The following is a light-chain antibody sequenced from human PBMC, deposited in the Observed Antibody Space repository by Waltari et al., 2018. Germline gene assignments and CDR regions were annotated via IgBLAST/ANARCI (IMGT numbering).Light chain of an antibody. Sequence: EIVLTQSPGTLSLSPGERATLSCRASQSVSSSYLAWYQQKPGQAPRLLIYGASSRATGIPDRFSGSGSGTDVILTISRLEPEDFAVYYCQQYGSSSWTFGQGTKVEIK. CDR1: QSVSSSY. V-gene: IGKV3-20*01. CDR3: QQYGSSSWT. J-gene: IGKJ1*01. CDR2: GAS.